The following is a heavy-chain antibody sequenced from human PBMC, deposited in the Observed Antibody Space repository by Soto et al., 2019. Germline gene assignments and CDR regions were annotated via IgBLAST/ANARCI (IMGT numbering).Heavy chain of an antibody. CDR3: AREGPGLRFLEWFNPPHDYFDY. CDR1: GGSFSGYY. D-gene: IGHD3-3*01. J-gene: IGHJ4*02. Sequence: PSETLSLTCAVYGGSFSGYYWSWIRQPPGKGLEWIGEINHSGSTNYNPSLKSRVTISVDTSKNQFSLKLSSVTAADTAVYYCAREGPGLRFLEWFNPPHDYFDYWGQGTLVTVSS. V-gene: IGHV4-34*01. CDR2: INHSGST.